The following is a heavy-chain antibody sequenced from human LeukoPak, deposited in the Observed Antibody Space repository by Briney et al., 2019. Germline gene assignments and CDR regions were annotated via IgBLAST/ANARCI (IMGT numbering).Heavy chain of an antibody. CDR1: GFTFSSYA. D-gene: IGHD6-19*01. V-gene: IGHV3-23*01. J-gene: IGHJ5*02. CDR2: ISGSGGST. CDR3: AKDQFSSGLNWFDP. Sequence: RGSLRLSCAASGFTFSSYAMSWVRQAPGKGLEWVSAISGSGGSTYYADSVKGRFTISRDNSKNTLYLQMNSLRAEDTAVYYCAKDQFSSGLNWFDPWGQGTLVTVSS.